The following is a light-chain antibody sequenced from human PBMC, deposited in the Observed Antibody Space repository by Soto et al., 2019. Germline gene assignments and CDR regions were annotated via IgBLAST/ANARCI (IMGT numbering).Light chain of an antibody. V-gene: IGKV3-15*01. CDR2: ATS. Sequence: EIVMTQSPATLSVSPGERATLSCRASQSVGSNLAWYQQKPGQAPRLLIYATSTRATGIPSRFSGSGSGTEFSLTISSLQYEDFAVYYCQQYNDWPPYTFGQGTKLEIK. CDR3: QQYNDWPPYT. CDR1: QSVGSN. J-gene: IGKJ2*01.